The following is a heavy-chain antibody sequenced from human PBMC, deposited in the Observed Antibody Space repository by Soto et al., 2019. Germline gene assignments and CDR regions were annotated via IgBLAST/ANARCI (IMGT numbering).Heavy chain of an antibody. D-gene: IGHD2-2*01. V-gene: IGHV1-2*04. CDR2: INPNSGGT. Sequence: ASVKVSCKASGYTFTGYYMYWVRQAPGQGLEWMGWINPNSGGTNYAQKFQGWVTMTRDTSISTAYMELSRLRSDDTAVYYCARGGRSIVVVPAASTFDPWGQGTLVTVSS. CDR3: ARGGRSIVVVPAASTFDP. J-gene: IGHJ5*02. CDR1: GYTFTGYY.